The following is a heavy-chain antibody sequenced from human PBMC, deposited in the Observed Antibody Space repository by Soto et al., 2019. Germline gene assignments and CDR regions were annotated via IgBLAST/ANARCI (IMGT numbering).Heavy chain of an antibody. CDR2: IYPGDSDT. V-gene: IGHV5-51*01. J-gene: IGHJ3*02. Sequence: GESLKISCKGSGYSFTSYWIGWVRQMPGKGLEWMGIIYPGDSDTRYSPSFQGQVTISADKSISTAYPQWSSLKASDTAMYYCASHLTGDLSIVAFDIWGQGTMVTVSS. CDR1: GYSFTSYW. D-gene: IGHD7-27*01. CDR3: ASHLTGDLSIVAFDI.